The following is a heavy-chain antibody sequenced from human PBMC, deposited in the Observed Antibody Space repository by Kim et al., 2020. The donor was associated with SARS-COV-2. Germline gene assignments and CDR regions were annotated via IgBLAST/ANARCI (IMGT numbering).Heavy chain of an antibody. CDR1: GFTFSSYG. D-gene: IGHD2-8*01. Sequence: GGSLRLSCAASGFTFSSYGMHWVRQAPGKGLEWVAVIWYDGSNKYYADSVKGRFTISRDNSKNTLYLQMNSLRAEDTAVYYCAREADGHEPNYYGMDVWGQGTTVTVSS. CDR3: AREADGHEPNYYGMDV. CDR2: IWYDGSNK. J-gene: IGHJ6*02. V-gene: IGHV3-33*01.